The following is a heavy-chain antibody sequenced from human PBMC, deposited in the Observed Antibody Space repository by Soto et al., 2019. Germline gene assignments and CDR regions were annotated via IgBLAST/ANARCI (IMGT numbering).Heavy chain of an antibody. CDR3: ARAVAPYFGTWFDP. Sequence: NPSETLSLTCAASGGSITSGNSYSWSWIRQPPGKGLEWIGSISHTGSTSYNPSLKSRLTMSVDKSKNQFSLRLSSVTAADMAVYYCARAVAPYFGTWFDPWGQGILVTVSS. J-gene: IGHJ5*02. CDR1: GGSITSGNSYS. V-gene: IGHV4-30-2*01. CDR2: ISHTGST. D-gene: IGHD3-10*01.